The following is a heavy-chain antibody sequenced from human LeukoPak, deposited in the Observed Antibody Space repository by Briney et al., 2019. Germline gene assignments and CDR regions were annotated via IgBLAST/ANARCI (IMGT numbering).Heavy chain of an antibody. D-gene: IGHD3-16*02. CDR1: GFTFDDYA. CDR3: AKGFLRLGELSFQVFSDYFDY. J-gene: IGHJ4*02. CDR2: ISWNSGTI. V-gene: IGHV3-9*01. Sequence: GGSLRLSCAASGFTFDDYAMHWVRQAPGKGLEWLSGISWNSGTIGYADSVKGRFTISRDNAKNSLYLQMNSLRAEDTALYYCAKGFLRLGELSFQVFSDYFDYWGQGTLVTVSS.